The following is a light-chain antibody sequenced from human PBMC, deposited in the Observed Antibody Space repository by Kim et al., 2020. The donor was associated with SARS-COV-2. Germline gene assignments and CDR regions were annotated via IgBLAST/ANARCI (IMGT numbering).Light chain of an antibody. J-gene: IGKJ2*01. CDR1: QTISSY. Sequence: SESVGDRVTITCRASQTISSYLNWYQQKPGKPPKLLIYETSSLHSGVSSRFSGSESGTDFTLTISSLQPEDFATYYCQQTYSTPHTFGQGTKLEI. CDR2: ETS. CDR3: QQTYSTPHT. V-gene: IGKV1-39*01.